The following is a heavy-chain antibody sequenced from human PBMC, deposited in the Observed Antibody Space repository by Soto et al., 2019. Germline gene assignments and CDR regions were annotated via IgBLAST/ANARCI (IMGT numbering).Heavy chain of an antibody. CDR1: GFTFSSYA. D-gene: IGHD3-3*01. Sequence: QVQLVESGGGVVQPGRSLRLSCAASGFTFSSYAMHWVRQAPGKGLEWVAVISYDGSNKYYADSVKGRFTISRDNSKNTLYLQMTSLRAEDTAVYYCARDGLESPELRYYFDYWGQGTLVTVSS. CDR2: ISYDGSNK. J-gene: IGHJ4*02. V-gene: IGHV3-30-3*01. CDR3: ARDGLESPELRYYFDY.